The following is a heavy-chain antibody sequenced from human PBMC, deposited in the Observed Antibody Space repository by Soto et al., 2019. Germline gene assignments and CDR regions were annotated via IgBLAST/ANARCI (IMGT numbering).Heavy chain of an antibody. V-gene: IGHV3-23*01. CDR3: AKDRAYSSGYYPFDS. CDR2: ISGGGDNT. J-gene: IGHJ4*02. CDR1: GFTVSSYA. Sequence: GGSLRLSCAASGFTVSSYAMSWVRQAPGKGLKWVSAISGGGDNTYYADSVKGRFTISRDNSKNTLYLQMDSLRAEDTALYYCAKDRAYSSGYYPFDSWGQGALVTVSS. D-gene: IGHD6-25*01.